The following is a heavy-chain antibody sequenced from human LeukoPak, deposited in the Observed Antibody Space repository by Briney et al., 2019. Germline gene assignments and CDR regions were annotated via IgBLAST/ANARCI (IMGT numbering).Heavy chain of an antibody. CDR2: IYYSGST. Sequence: PSETLSLTCTVSGGSISSSSYYWGWIRQPPGKGLEWIGSIYYSGSTYYSPSLKSRVTISVDTSKNQFSLKLSSVTAADTAVYYCARRDRAVNAFDIWGQGTMVTVSS. CDR3: ARRDRAVNAFDI. J-gene: IGHJ3*02. D-gene: IGHD6-19*01. CDR1: GGSISSSSYY. V-gene: IGHV4-39*01.